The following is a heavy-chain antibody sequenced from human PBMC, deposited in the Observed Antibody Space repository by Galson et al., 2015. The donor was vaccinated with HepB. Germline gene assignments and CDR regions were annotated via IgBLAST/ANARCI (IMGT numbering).Heavy chain of an antibody. V-gene: IGHV5-10-1*01. CDR3: ARQGSSWRYYYYYGMDV. CDR1: GYSFTSYW. D-gene: IGHD6-13*01. Sequence: QSGAEVKKPGESLRISCKGSGYSFTSYWISWVRQMPGKGLEWMGRIDPSDSYTNYSPSFQGHVTISADKSISTAYLQWSSLKASDTAMYYCARQGSSWRYYYYYGMDVWGQGTTVTVSS. CDR2: IDPSDSYT. J-gene: IGHJ6*02.